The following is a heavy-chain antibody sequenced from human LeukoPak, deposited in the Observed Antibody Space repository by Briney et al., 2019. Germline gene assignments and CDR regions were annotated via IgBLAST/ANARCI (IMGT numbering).Heavy chain of an antibody. J-gene: IGHJ4*02. Sequence: PSETLSLTCTVSGGSISSSNYYWGWIRQPPGKRLEWIGKIHHSGSTYYNPSLKSRVTISVDTSKNQFSLKLSSVTAADTAVYYCARPTREYSSSSYYFDYWAQGILVTVS. V-gene: IGHV4-39*01. D-gene: IGHD6-6*01. CDR1: GGSISSSNYY. CDR2: IHHSGST. CDR3: ARPTREYSSSSYYFDY.